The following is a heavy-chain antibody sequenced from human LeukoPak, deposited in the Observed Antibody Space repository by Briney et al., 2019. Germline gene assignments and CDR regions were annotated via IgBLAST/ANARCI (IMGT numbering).Heavy chain of an antibody. CDR2: ISWNSGSI. CDR3: AKYIITFAGVIVTPHFDY. D-gene: IGHD3-16*02. V-gene: IGHV3-9*01. CDR1: GFTFDDYD. J-gene: IGHJ4*02. Sequence: PGGSLRLSCAASGFTFDDYDMNWVRQAPGKGLEWVGGISWNSGSIDYADSVKGGFTISRESAKNSVYMQMDSLRAEETGLYYCAKYIITFAGVIVTPHFDYWGQGTLVTVSS.